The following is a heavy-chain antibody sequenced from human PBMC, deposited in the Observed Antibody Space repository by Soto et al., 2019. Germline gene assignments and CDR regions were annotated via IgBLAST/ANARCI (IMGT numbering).Heavy chain of an antibody. Sequence: QVQLQESGPGLVKPSQTLSLTCTVSGGSISSGGYYWSWIRQHPGKGLEWIGYIYYSGSTYYNPSLMSRVTISVDTSKNQFSLKLSSVTAADTAVYYCARVWYYDFWRGPDNWFDPWGQGTLVTVSS. V-gene: IGHV4-31*03. CDR1: GGSISSGGYY. CDR3: ARVWYYDFWRGPDNWFDP. J-gene: IGHJ5*02. CDR2: IYYSGST. D-gene: IGHD3-3*01.